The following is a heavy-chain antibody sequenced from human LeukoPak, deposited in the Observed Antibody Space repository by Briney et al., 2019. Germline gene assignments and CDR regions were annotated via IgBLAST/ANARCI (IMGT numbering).Heavy chain of an antibody. CDR2: ISYDGSNK. V-gene: IGHV3-30*04. CDR1: GLTFSSYA. D-gene: IGHD6-19*01. CDR3: ARGPMSSAHPFDY. Sequence: QPGGSLRLSCAASGLTFSSYAMHWVRQAPGKGLEWVAVISYDGSNKYYADSVKGRFTISRDNSKNTLYLQMNSLRAEDTAVYYCARGPMSSAHPFDYWGQGTLVTVSS. J-gene: IGHJ4*02.